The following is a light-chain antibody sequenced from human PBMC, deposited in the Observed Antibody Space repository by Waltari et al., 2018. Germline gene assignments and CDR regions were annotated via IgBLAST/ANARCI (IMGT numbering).Light chain of an antibody. V-gene: IGLV2-23*02. CDR1: RSDVGSYNL. Sequence: QSALTQPASVSGSPGQSITISCTGTRSDVGSYNLVPWYRQHPGKAPKLLIYEVSKRPSGVSNRFSGSKSGNAASLTISGLQAEDEADYYCCSYAGSSTPYVFGTGTKVTVL. J-gene: IGLJ1*01. CDR3: CSYAGSSTPYV. CDR2: EVS.